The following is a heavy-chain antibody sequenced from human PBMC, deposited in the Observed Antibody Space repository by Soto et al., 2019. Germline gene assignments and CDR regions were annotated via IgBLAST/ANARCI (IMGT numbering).Heavy chain of an antibody. V-gene: IGHV3-23*01. D-gene: IGHD1-26*01. CDR3: AKKSGVGATWYFDY. CDR1: GFTFSNAW. J-gene: IGHJ4*02. CDR2: LPEIGTNT. Sequence: PGGSLRLSCAASGFTFSNAWMSWVRQAPGKGLEWVSALPEIGTNTYYADSVKGRFTISRDNSKNTLFLQINNLRAGDTAVYYCAKKSGVGATWYFDYWGQGTLVTVS.